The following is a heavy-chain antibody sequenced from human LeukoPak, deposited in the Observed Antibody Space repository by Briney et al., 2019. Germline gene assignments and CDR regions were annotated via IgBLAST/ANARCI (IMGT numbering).Heavy chain of an antibody. V-gene: IGHV3-23*01. J-gene: IGHJ4*02. CDR2: ISGSGGRT. CDR1: GFTFSSYA. CDR3: ASYDSSGYYSGLIDY. D-gene: IGHD3-22*01. Sequence: GGSLRLSCAASGFTFSSYAMSWVRQAPGKGLEWVSAISGSGGRTYYADSVKGRITISRDNSKNTLYLQMNSLRAEDTAVYYCASYDSSGYYSGLIDYWGQGTLVTVSS.